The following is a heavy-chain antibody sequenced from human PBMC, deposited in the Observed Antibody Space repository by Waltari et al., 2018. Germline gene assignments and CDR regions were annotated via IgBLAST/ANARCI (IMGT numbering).Heavy chain of an antibody. V-gene: IGHV3-33*01. J-gene: IGHJ4*02. CDR3: ARESGIAAQYFDY. CDR1: GFTFSSYG. D-gene: IGHD6-6*01. Sequence: QVQLVESGGGVVQPGRSLRLSCAASGFTFSSYGMHWVRQAPGKGLEWVAVIWYDGSNKYYADSVKGRFTISRDNSKNTLYLQMNSLRAEDTAVYYCARESGIAAQYFDYWGQGTLVTVSS. CDR2: IWYDGSNK.